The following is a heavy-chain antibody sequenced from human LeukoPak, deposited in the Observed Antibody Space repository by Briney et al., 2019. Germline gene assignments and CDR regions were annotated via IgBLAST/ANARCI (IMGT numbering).Heavy chain of an antibody. V-gene: IGHV3-30-3*01. CDR2: ISYDGSNK. Sequence: GGSLRLSCAASGFTFSNYAMHWVRQAPGKGLEWVAVISYDGSNKYYADSMKGRFTISRDNSKNTLYLQMNSLRAEDTAVYYCFFPGITGKVYWGQGTLVTVSS. J-gene: IGHJ4*02. CDR3: FFPGITGKVY. D-gene: IGHD1-20*01. CDR1: GFTFSNYA.